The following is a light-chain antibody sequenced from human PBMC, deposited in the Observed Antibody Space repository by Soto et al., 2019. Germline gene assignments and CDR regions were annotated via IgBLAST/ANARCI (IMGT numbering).Light chain of an antibody. J-gene: IGKJ2*01. V-gene: IGKV3-20*01. CDR1: QSVSDNL. CDR2: GAS. Sequence: ETLLTQSPGTLSLSPGERATLSCRASQSVSDNLLAWYQQKPGQAPRLLIYGASSRATGIPDRFSGSGSGTDFTLTISRLEPEDFAVYYCHHYGGSPRDVGQGTKLEIK. CDR3: HHYGGSPRD.